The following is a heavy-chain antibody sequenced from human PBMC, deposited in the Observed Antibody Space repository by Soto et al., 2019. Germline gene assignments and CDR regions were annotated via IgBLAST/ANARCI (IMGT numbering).Heavy chain of an antibody. V-gene: IGHV1-2*02. Sequence: ASVKVSCKASGYTFTGYYMHWVRQAPGQGLEWMGWINPNSGGTNYAQKFQGRVTMTRDTSISTAYMELSRLRSDDTAVYYCARTYDFWSGYYSDSYYFDYWGQGTLVTVSS. CDR3: ARTYDFWSGYYSDSYYFDY. CDR2: INPNSGGT. J-gene: IGHJ4*02. D-gene: IGHD3-3*01. CDR1: GYTFTGYY.